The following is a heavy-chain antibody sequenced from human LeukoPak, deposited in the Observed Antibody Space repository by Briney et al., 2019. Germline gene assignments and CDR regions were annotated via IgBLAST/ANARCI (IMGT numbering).Heavy chain of an antibody. J-gene: IGHJ4*02. CDR3: ARVENILTGYYAD. D-gene: IGHD3-9*01. CDR2: IIPIFGTA. V-gene: IGHV1-69*13. Sequence: ASVKVSCKASGGTFSSDAISWVRQAPGQGLEWMGGIIPIFGTAKYAQEFQSRLTITADESTSTAYMELSSLRSEDTAVYYCARVENILTGYYADWGQGSLVTVSS. CDR1: GGTFSSDA.